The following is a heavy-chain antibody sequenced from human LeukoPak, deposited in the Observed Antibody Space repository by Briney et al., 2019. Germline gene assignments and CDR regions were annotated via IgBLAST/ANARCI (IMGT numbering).Heavy chain of an antibody. CDR3: ARDSDYGDDGYC. D-gene: IGHD4/OR15-4a*01. Sequence: APVKVSCKASGYTFTSYGISWVRQAPGQGLEWMGWISAYNGNTNYAQKLQGRVTMTTDTSTSTAYMELRSLRSDDTAVYYCARDSDYGDDGYCWGQGTLVTVSS. J-gene: IGHJ4*02. V-gene: IGHV1-18*01. CDR1: GYTFTSYG. CDR2: ISAYNGNT.